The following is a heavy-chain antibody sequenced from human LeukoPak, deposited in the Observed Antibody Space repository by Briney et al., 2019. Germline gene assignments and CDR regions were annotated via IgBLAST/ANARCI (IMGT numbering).Heavy chain of an antibody. CDR2: IYPGDSDT. D-gene: IGHD4-17*01. J-gene: IGHJ3*02. V-gene: IGHV5-51*01. CDR1: GYSFTSYW. Sequence: GESLKISCKGFGYSFTSYWIGWVRQMPGKGLEWMGIIYPGDSDTRYSPSFQGQVTISADKSINTAYLQWSSLKASDTAMYYCARDPFDYGDYDLDSFAFDIWGQGTMVTVSS. CDR3: ARDPFDYGDYDLDSFAFDI.